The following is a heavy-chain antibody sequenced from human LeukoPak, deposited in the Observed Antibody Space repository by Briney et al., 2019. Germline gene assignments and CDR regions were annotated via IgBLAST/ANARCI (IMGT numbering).Heavy chain of an antibody. J-gene: IGHJ4*02. CDR2: ISYDGSNK. Sequence: GGSLRLSCAASGFTFSSYGMHWVRQAPGKGLEWVAVISYDGSNKYYADSVNGRFTISRDNAKNSLYLQMNSLREEDTAVYYCATDQECPIPHYFDNWGQGTLVTVSS. CDR1: GFTFSSYG. V-gene: IGHV3-30*03. CDR3: ATDQECPIPHYFDN. D-gene: IGHD3-3*01.